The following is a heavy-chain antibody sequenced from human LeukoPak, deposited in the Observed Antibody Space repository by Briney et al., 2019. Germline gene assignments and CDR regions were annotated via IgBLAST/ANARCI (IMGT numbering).Heavy chain of an antibody. CDR2: IWYEGSNK. CDR1: GFTFSSYG. Sequence: GGSLRLSCAASGFTFSSYGMHWVRQAPGKGLEWVAVIWYEGSNKYYADSVKGRFTISRDNSKNTLYLQMTSLRAEDTAVYYCARERGYCSGGSCYRNTLDYRGQGTLVTVSS. J-gene: IGHJ4*02. V-gene: IGHV3-33*01. CDR3: ARERGYCSGGSCYRNTLDY. D-gene: IGHD2-15*01.